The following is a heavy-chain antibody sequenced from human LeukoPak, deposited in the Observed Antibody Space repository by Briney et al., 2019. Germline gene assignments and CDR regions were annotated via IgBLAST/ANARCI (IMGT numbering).Heavy chain of an antibody. CDR1: GFTFSSYG. V-gene: IGHV3-30*18. Sequence: PGRSLRLSCAASGFTFSSYGMHWVRQAPGKGLEWVAVISYDGSNKYYADSVKGRFTISRDNSKNTLYLQMNSLRAEDTAVYYCAKVRRVGALDYWGQGTLVTVSS. J-gene: IGHJ4*02. CDR3: AKVRRVGALDY. D-gene: IGHD1-26*01. CDR2: ISYDGSNK.